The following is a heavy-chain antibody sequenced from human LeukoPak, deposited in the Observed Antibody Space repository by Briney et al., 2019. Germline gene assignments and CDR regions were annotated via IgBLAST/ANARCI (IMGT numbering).Heavy chain of an antibody. Sequence: GASVKVSCKASGYTLTGYHMHWVRQAPGQGLEWMGWINSNSGGTKYAQKFQGRVTMTRDTSISTAYMELSRLRSDDTAVYYCARESAVAGSLGFDYWGQGTLVTVSS. V-gene: IGHV1-2*02. J-gene: IGHJ4*02. D-gene: IGHD6-19*01. CDR1: GYTLTGYH. CDR2: INSNSGGT. CDR3: ARESAVAGSLGFDY.